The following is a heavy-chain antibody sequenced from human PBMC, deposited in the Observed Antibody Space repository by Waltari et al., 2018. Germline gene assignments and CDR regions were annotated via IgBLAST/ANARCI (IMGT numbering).Heavy chain of an antibody. V-gene: IGHV4-34*01. CDR3: ARVGVVVAAPEGEERYHNFDY. D-gene: IGHD2-15*01. Sequence: QVQLQQWGAGLLKPSETLSLTCAVYGGSFSGYYWSWIRQPPGKGLEWIGEINHRGSTNDNPSLKSRVTISVDTAKNQFSLKLSSVTAADTAVYYCARVGVVVAAPEGEERYHNFDYWGQGTLVTVSS. CDR1: GGSFSGYY. J-gene: IGHJ4*02. CDR2: INHRGST.